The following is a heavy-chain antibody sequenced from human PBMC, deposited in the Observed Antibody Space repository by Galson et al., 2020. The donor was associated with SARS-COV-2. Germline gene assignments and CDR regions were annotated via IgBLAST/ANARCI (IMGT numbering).Heavy chain of an antibody. V-gene: IGHV3-20*04. D-gene: IGHD2-21*02. CDR1: GFSFDDYG. Sequence: GGSLRLSCAASGFSFDDYGMSWVRQAPGKGLEWVSSINWNGHSTGYADSVKGRFTISRDNAKNSQYLQLNSLRAEDTAFYFCAREPLYCGGNCYFFEDWGQGTLVTVSS. CDR2: INWNGHST. J-gene: IGHJ4*02. CDR3: AREPLYCGGNCYFFED.